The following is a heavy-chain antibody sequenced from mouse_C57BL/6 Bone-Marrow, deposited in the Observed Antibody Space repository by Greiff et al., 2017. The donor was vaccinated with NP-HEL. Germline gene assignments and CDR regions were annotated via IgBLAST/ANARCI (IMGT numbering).Heavy chain of an antibody. Sequence: VQLQQSGTVLARPGASVKMSCKTSGYTFTSYWMHWVKQRPGQGLEWIGAIYPGNSDTSYNQKFKGKAKLTAVTSASTAYMELSSLTNKDSAVYYCTKIIYYCGSNAMDYWGQGTSVTVSS. CDR2: IYPGNSDT. CDR1: GYTFTSYW. V-gene: IGHV1-5*01. J-gene: IGHJ4*01. CDR3: TKIIYYCGSNAMDY. D-gene: IGHD1-1*01.